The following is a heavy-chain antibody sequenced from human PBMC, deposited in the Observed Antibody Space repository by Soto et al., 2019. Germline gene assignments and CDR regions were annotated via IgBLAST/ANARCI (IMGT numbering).Heavy chain of an antibody. CDR1: GGTFSSYA. V-gene: IGHV1-69*12. CDR3: ARDVDSYGPRTNWFDP. D-gene: IGHD5-18*01. CDR2: TIPIFGTA. Sequence: QVQLVQSGAEVKKPGSSVKVSCKASGGTFSSYAISWVRQAPGQGLEWMGGTIPIFGTANYAQKFQGRVTITADESTSTAYMELSSLRSEDTAVYYCARDVDSYGPRTNWFDPWGQGTLVTVSS. J-gene: IGHJ5*02.